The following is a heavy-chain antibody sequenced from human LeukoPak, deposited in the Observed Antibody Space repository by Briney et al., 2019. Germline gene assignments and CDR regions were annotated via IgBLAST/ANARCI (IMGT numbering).Heavy chain of an antibody. CDR1: GFTFSSYW. D-gene: IGHD3-22*01. J-gene: IGHJ4*02. CDR3: ARVLARSSGEALFDY. Sequence: GGSLRLSCAASGFTFSSYWMSWVRQAPGKGLEWVANIKQDGSEKYYVDSVKGRFTISRDNAKNSLYLQMNSLRAEDTAVYYCARVLARSSGEALFDYWGQGTLVTVSS. CDR2: IKQDGSEK. V-gene: IGHV3-7*01.